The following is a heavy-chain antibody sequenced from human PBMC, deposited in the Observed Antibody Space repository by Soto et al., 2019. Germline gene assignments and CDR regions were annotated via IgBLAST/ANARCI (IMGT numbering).Heavy chain of an antibody. D-gene: IGHD2-2*01. Sequence: SETLSLICTVSGGSISSGGYYWSWIRQHPGKGLEWIGYIYYSGSTYYNPSLKSRVTISVDTSKNQFSLKLSSVTAADTAVYYCARSPGYCSSTSCSSPYYYYGMDVWGQGTTVTVSS. CDR3: ARSPGYCSSTSCSSPYYYYGMDV. J-gene: IGHJ6*02. V-gene: IGHV4-31*03. CDR1: GGSISSGGYY. CDR2: IYYSGST.